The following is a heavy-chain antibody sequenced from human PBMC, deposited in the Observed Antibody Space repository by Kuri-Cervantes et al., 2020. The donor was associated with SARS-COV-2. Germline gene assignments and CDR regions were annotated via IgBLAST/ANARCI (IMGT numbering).Heavy chain of an antibody. Sequence: SVKVSCKASGGTFSSYAISWVRQAPGQGLEWIGWIVVGSGNTNYAQKFQERVTITRDMSTSTAYMELSSLRSEDTAVYYCAAGLPAAMDYYYYYMDVWGKGTTVTVSS. J-gene: IGHJ6*03. CDR1: GGTFSSYA. D-gene: IGHD2-2*01. V-gene: IGHV1-58*02. CDR2: IVVGSGNT. CDR3: AAGLPAAMDYYYYYMDV.